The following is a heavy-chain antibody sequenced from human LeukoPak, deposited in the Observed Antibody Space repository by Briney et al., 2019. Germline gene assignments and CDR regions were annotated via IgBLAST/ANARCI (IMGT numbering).Heavy chain of an antibody. D-gene: IGHD3-3*01. CDR1: GYTFTSHG. V-gene: IGHV1-18*01. CDR3: AAHVLRFLEWLPYYYYYGMDV. Sequence: ASVKVSCKASGYTFTSHGISWVRQAPGQGLEWMGWISAYNGNTNYAQKLQGRVTMTTDTSTSTAYMELRSLRSDDTAVYYCAAHVLRFLEWLPYYYYYGMDVWGQGTTVTVSS. CDR2: ISAYNGNT. J-gene: IGHJ6*02.